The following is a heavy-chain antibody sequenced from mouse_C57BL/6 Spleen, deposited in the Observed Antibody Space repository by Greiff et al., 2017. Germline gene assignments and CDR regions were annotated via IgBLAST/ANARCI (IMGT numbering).Heavy chain of an antibody. CDR2: INPSNGGT. J-gene: IGHJ1*03. Sequence: QVQLMQPGTDLVKPGASVKLSCKASGYTFTSYWMPWVKQRPGQGLEWIGNINPSNGGTNYNEKFKSTATLTVDKSSSTAYMQLSRLTSEDSAVYYCARSPNDYDENWYFDVWGTGTTVTVSS. D-gene: IGHD2-4*01. CDR3: ARSPNDYDENWYFDV. V-gene: IGHV1-53*01. CDR1: GYTFTSYW.